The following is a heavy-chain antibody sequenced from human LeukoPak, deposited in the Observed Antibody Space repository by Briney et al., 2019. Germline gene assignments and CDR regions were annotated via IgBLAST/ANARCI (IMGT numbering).Heavy chain of an antibody. J-gene: IGHJ5*02. CDR3: ARDRGLRLFDP. V-gene: IGHV4-30-2*01. D-gene: IGHD3-10*01. CDR2: IYHSGST. CDR1: GGSISSGGYY. Sequence: SQTLSLTCTVSGGSISSGGYYWSWIRQPPGKGLEWIGYIYHSGSTYYNPSLKSRVTISVDRSKNQFSLKLSSVTAADTAVYYCARDRGLRLFDPWGQGTLVTVSS.